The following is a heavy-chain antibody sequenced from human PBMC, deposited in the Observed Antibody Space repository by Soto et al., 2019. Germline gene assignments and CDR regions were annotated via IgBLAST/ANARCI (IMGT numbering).Heavy chain of an antibody. CDR2: INAGNGNT. D-gene: IGHD6-6*01. J-gene: IGHJ6*02. V-gene: IGHV1-3*01. CDR1: GYTFASYA. Sequence: ASVKVSCKASGYTFASYAMHWVRQAPGQGLEWMGRINAGNGNTKYSQKFQGRVTITRDTSASTAYMELSGLRSEDTAVYYCARDELVRYYYYAMDVWGQGTTVTAP. CDR3: ARDELVRYYYYAMDV.